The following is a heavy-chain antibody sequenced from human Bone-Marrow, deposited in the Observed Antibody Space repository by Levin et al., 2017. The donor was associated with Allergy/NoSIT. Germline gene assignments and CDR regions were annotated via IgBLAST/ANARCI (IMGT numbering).Heavy chain of an antibody. CDR2: IYYIGNT. Sequence: SSETLSLTCTVSGGSINSYYWSWIRQPPGKGLEWIGYIYYIGNTNYNPSLKSRVTISVDTSKNQFSLKLSSVTAADTAVYYCARRHCGGCRCDAFDIWGQGTMVTVSS. V-gene: IGHV4-59*08. CDR1: GGSINSYY. D-gene: IGHD2-21*01. CDR3: ARRHCGGCRCDAFDI. J-gene: IGHJ3*02.